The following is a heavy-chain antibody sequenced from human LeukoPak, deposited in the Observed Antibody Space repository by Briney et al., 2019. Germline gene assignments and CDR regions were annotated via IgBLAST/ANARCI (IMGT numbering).Heavy chain of an antibody. CDR2: INLGNGAT. V-gene: IGHV1-2*02. CDR3: AGYTSGCRQFDY. D-gene: IGHD6-19*01. Sequence: ASVTVSCKASGYTFTGYYMHWVRQAPGQGLEWMGWINLGNGATRFAQRFQGRVTMTRDSSISTVYMDLSSLISDDTAVYYCAGYTSGCRQFDYWGQGTLVTVSS. J-gene: IGHJ4*02. CDR1: GYTFTGYY.